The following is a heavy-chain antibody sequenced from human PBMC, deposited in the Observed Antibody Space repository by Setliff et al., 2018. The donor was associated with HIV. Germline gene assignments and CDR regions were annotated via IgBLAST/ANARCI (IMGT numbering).Heavy chain of an antibody. V-gene: IGHV4-38-2*01. CDR1: GYSISSGYY. CDR2: IYHSGST. Sequence: SETLSLTCAVSGYSISSGYYWGWIRQPPGKGLEWIGSIYHSGSTYYNPSLKSRVTISVDTSKNQFSLELSSVTAADTAVYYCARRRDFDYWGQGTLVTVSS. J-gene: IGHJ4*02. CDR3: ARRRDFDY.